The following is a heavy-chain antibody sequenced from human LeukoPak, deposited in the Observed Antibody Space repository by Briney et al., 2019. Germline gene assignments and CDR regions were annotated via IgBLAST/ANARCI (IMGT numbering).Heavy chain of an antibody. D-gene: IGHD1-26*01. CDR1: GASVSGSNYY. V-gene: IGHV4-39*01. CDR2: IYTSGST. Sequence: SETLSLTCAVSGASVSGSNYYWGWIRQPPGKGLEWIGNIYTSGSTYYNASLQSRVTISIDTSKNQFSLRLNSVTAADTAMYYCAKSGGYGLIDYWGQGTRVTVSS. J-gene: IGHJ4*02. CDR3: AKSGGYGLIDY.